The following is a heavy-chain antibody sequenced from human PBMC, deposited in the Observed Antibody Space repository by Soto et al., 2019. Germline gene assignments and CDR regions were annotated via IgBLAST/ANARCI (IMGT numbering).Heavy chain of an antibody. V-gene: IGHV4-59*08. CDR2: IYDSGST. CDR1: GGSIGTYY. J-gene: IGHJ4*02. Sequence: ASETLSLTCTVSGGSIGTYYWSWIRQPPGKGLEWIGYIYDSGSTNYNPSLESRVTISVDTSKNQFSLKLSSVTAADTAVYYCARHPTVTEYYFDYWGQGTLVTVSS. D-gene: IGHD4-17*01. CDR3: ARHPTVTEYYFDY.